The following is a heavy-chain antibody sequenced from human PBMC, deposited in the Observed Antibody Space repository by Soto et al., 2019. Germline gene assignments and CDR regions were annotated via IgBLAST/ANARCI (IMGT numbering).Heavy chain of an antibody. J-gene: IGHJ6*02. CDR1: GFTFTNYA. V-gene: IGHV3-23*01. D-gene: IGHD1-26*01. CDR3: AYFTALNYYYGMDV. CDR2: ISGSGSST. Sequence: EVQLLESGGGLVQPGGSLRLSYAASGFTFTNYAMSWVRQAPGKGLEWVSAISGSGSSTYYADSVKGRFTTSRDNSENTLFLQMNSLRAEDTAVYYCAYFTALNYYYGMDVWGQGTTVTVSS.